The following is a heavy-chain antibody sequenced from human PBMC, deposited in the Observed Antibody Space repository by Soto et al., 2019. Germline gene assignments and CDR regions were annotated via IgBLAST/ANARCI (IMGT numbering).Heavy chain of an antibody. CDR1: GFTFSNFW. CDR3: ARVFCRGDCYSPLDY. D-gene: IGHD2-21*02. J-gene: IGHJ4*02. V-gene: IGHV3-21*01. Sequence: GGSLRLSCVASGFTFSNFWLNWVRQASWKGLEWVSSISSSDKYIYYADSVKGRFTISRDNAKNSLSLQMNSLRADDTAVYYCARVFCRGDCYSPLDYWGQGTLVTVCS. CDR2: ISSSDKYI.